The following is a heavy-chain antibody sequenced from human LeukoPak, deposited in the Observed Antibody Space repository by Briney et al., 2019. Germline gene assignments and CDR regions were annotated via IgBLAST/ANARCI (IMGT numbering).Heavy chain of an antibody. V-gene: IGHV4-59*01. Sequence: SDTLSLTCTVSGGSISSYYWSWIRQPPGKGLEWIVHIYGSGSTNYNPSLKSRVTLSVDTSKNQFSLKLSPVTAADTGVYFCAREGNRGTPPHRFDPWGQGTLVTVSS. CDR1: GGSISSYY. CDR2: IYGSGST. J-gene: IGHJ5*02. CDR3: AREGNRGTPPHRFDP. D-gene: IGHD7-27*01.